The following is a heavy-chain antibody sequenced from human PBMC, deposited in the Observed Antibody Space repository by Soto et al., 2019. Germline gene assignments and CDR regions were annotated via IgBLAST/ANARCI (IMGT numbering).Heavy chain of an antibody. V-gene: IGHV3-9*01. CDR1: GFTFDDYA. CDR3: TKSWRLYYMDV. CDR2: ITWNSGTI. Sequence: EVQLVESGGGLVQPGRSLRLSCAASGFTFDDYAMHWVRQAPGRSLEWVSRITWNSGTIDYADSVKGRFTISRDNAKNSLYLQMNSLRAEDTALYYCTKSWRLYYMDVWGKGTTVTVSS. J-gene: IGHJ6*03. D-gene: IGHD3-3*01.